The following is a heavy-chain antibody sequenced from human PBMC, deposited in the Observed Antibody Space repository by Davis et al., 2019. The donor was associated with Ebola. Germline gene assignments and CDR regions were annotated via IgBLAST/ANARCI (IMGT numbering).Heavy chain of an antibody. J-gene: IGHJ4*02. CDR1: GGSVSSGSYY. V-gene: IGHV4-31*03. CDR2: IYYSGST. D-gene: IGHD6-13*01. CDR3: ARDGGIAAAGLDY. Sequence: MPSETLSLTCTVSGGSVSSGSYYWSWIRQPPGKGLEWIGYIYYSGSTYYNPSLKSRVTISVDTSKNQFSLKLSSVTAADTAVYYCARDGGIAAAGLDYWGQGTLVTVSS.